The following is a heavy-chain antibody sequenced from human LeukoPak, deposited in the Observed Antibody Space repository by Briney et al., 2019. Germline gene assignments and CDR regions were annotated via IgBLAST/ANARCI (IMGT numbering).Heavy chain of an antibody. CDR1: GGSISSYY. Sequence: PSETLSLTCTVSGGSISSYYWSWIRQPAGKGLEWIGRIHTSGSTNYNPSLKSRVTMLVDTSKNQFSLKLSSVTAADTAVYYCARENSSGWYRGYYYYMDVWGKGTTVTVSS. D-gene: IGHD6-19*01. CDR3: ARENSSGWYRGYYYYMDV. J-gene: IGHJ6*03. V-gene: IGHV4-4*07. CDR2: IHTSGST.